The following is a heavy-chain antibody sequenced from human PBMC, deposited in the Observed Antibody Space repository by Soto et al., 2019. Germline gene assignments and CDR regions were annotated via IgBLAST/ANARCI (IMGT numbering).Heavy chain of an antibody. CDR1: GFTFSSYW. V-gene: IGHV3-7*01. J-gene: IGHJ6*02. CDR3: ARDLRHYYYYGMGV. Sequence: GGSLRLSCAASGFTFSSYWMSWVRQAPGKGLEWVANIKQDGSEKYYVDSVKGRFTISRDNAKNSLYLQMNSLRAEDTAVYYCARDLRHYYYYGMGVWGQGTTVTVSS. D-gene: IGHD4-17*01. CDR2: IKQDGSEK.